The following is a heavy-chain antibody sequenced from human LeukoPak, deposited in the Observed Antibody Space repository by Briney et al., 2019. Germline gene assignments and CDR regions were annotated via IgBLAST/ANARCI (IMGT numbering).Heavy chain of an antibody. J-gene: IGHJ4*02. CDR3: TRGPYLDY. V-gene: IGHV1-2*02. Sequence: ASVKVSCKASGYTFTGNSLHCVRQVPGQGLEWMGWINPNSAGTNYAQKLQGRVTMTRDTSIGTAYMAVSGLRSDDTGVYYCTRGPYLDYWGQGTLVTVSS. CDR1: GYTFTGNS. CDR2: INPNSAGT.